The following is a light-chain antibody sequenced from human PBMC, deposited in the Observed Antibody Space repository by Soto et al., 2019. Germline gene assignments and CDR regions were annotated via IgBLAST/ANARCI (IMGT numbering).Light chain of an antibody. V-gene: IGKV3-15*01. J-gene: IGKJ1*01. CDR2: GAS. CDR3: QQYNNWWT. CDR1: QSVNSN. Sequence: EIVMTQSPATLSVSPGERPTLSCRASQSVNSNLAWYQQKPGQAPRLLISGASTRATGIPARFSGSGSETEFTLTISSLQSEDFAVYYCQQYNNWWTFGQGTKVEMK.